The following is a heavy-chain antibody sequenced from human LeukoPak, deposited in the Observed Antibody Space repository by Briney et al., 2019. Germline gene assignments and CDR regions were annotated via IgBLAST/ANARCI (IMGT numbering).Heavy chain of an antibody. CDR2: IYYSGST. V-gene: IGHV4-61*05. CDR1: GGSISSSSYY. D-gene: IGHD6-6*01. J-gene: IGHJ6*03. Sequence: SETLSLTCTVSGGSISSSSYYWGWIRQPPGKGLEWIGYIYYSGSTNYNPTLKSRVTISVDTSKNQFSLKLSSVTAADTAVYYCARGTSTYYYNMDVWGKGTTVTVSS. CDR3: ARGTSTYYYNMDV.